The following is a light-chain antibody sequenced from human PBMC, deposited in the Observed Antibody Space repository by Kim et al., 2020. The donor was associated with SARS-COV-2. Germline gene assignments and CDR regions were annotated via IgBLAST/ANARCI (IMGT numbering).Light chain of an antibody. CDR3: QQLNSYPIT. Sequence: ASVGDRVTVTCRASQGISSYLAWYQQRPGKAPKLLMNAASTLQSGVPSRFSGSGSGTDFTLTINSLQPEDFATYYCQQLNSYPITFGQGTRLEIK. V-gene: IGKV1-9*01. CDR2: AAS. J-gene: IGKJ5*01. CDR1: QGISSY.